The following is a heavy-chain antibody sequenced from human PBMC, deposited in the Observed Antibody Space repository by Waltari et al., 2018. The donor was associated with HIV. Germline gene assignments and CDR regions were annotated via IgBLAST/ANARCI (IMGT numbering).Heavy chain of an antibody. Sequence: QVQLVQSGAEVKKPGASVKVSCKASGYPFTAYYLHWVRQATRQGLEWSVWINPTSGGTHYAQKLQGRGTMTSDTSIRTAYMELSRLRSDDTAVYYCATLTARYSNSPEYGMGVWGQGTTVTVSS. CDR2: INPTSGGT. CDR3: ATLTARYSNSPEYGMGV. D-gene: IGHD6-6*01. J-gene: IGHJ6*02. CDR1: GYPFTAYY. V-gene: IGHV1-2*02.